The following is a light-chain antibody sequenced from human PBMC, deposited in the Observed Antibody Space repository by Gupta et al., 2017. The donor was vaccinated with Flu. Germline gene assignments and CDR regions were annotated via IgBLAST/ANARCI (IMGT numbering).Light chain of an antibody. CDR1: QNIRSW. V-gene: IGKV1-5*03. J-gene: IGKJ1*01. CDR2: LTS. Sequence: GDRVTITCRASQNIRSWLAWYQQKPGEAPKLLIYLTSRLETGVPSRFSATGSGTEFTLTISSLQPDDSATYYCQHYNDYLGTFGQGTKVEI. CDR3: QHYNDYLGT.